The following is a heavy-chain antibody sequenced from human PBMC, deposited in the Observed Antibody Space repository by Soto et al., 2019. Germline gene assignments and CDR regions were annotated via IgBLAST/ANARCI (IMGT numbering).Heavy chain of an antibody. CDR1: GYILSAYY. V-gene: IGHV1-46*01. J-gene: IGHJ5*02. Sequence: WASVKVSCKASGYILSAYYMHWVRQAPGQGLEWMGIISPSGGTTTYAQNFQGRVTMTRDTSTSTVYMELSSLTSEDTAMYYCARSYCGGDCPNNWFDPWGQGTLVTVSS. D-gene: IGHD2-21*02. CDR3: ARSYCGGDCPNNWFDP. CDR2: ISPSGGTT.